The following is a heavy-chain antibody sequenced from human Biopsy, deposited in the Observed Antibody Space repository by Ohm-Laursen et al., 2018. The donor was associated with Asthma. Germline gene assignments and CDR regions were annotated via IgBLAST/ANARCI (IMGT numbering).Heavy chain of an antibody. D-gene: IGHD6-13*01. CDR3: ARGQKSAGDRWFDP. V-gene: IGHV1-2*06. CDR1: GYTFIGCH. J-gene: IGHJ5*02. Sequence: SVKVSCNASGYTFIGCHIHWMRQAPGQGLEWMGRINPNSGGTNYAQKFQGRVTMTRDTSISTAYVEVSRLRSDDTAVYYCARGQKSAGDRWFDPWGQGTLVTVSS. CDR2: INPNSGGT.